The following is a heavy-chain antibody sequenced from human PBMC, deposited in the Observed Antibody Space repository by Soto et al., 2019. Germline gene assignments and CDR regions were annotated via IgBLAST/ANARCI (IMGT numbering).Heavy chain of an antibody. CDR2: ISYDGSIK. CDR3: AKDLDSNYAPDYYYYGMDV. CDR1: GFTFSSYG. D-gene: IGHD4-4*01. Sequence: GGSLRLSCAASGFTFSSYGMHWVRQAPGKGLEWVAVISYDGSIKYYADSVKGRFTISRDNSKNTLYLQMNSLRAEDTAVYYCAKDLDSNYAPDYYYYGMDVWGQGTTVTVS. J-gene: IGHJ6*02. V-gene: IGHV3-30*18.